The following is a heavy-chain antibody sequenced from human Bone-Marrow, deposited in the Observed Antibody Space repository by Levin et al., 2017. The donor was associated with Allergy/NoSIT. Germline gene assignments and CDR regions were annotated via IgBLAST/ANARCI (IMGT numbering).Heavy chain of an antibody. V-gene: IGHV4-4*02. CDR1: GGSISTNNW. D-gene: IGHD3-3*01. CDR2: IYHSGST. CDR3: ARGNSVSEWSYHFDY. J-gene: IGHJ4*02. Sequence: KTSETLSLTCAVSGGSISTNNWWSWVRQPPGKGLEWIGEIYHSGSTNYNPSLKSRVIISVDKSKNQFSLKLSSVTVADTAIYYCARGNSVSEWSYHFDYWGQGMLVTVSS.